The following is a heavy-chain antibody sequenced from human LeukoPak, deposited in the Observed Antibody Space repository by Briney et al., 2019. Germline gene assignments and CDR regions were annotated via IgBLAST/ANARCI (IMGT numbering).Heavy chain of an antibody. CDR1: GGSISSDDYY. D-gene: IGHD3-22*01. Sequence: SETLSLTCTVSGGSISSDDYYWSWIRRPPGKGLEWIGYIYYSGSTYYNPSLKSRVAMSVDMSKNQFSLKLSSVTVADTAVYYCAREDFYYFDSSGYYLYWGQGTLATVSS. J-gene: IGHJ4*02. V-gene: IGHV4-30-4*01. CDR2: IYYSGST. CDR3: AREDFYYFDSSGYYLY.